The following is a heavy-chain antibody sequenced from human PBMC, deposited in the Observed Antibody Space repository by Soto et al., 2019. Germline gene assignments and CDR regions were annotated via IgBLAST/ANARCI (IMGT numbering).Heavy chain of an antibody. CDR3: ARNEDF. V-gene: IGHV1-3*01. J-gene: IGHJ3*01. CDR2: INPDNGET. CDR1: GYTFSDYP. Sequence: QVQLVQSGAEGKRPGASVKVSCKASGYTFSDYPVHWVRQAPGQSLEWMAWINPDNGETKYSDNFQGRIILTRDTSASTAYMELNSLRFEDTAVYYCARNEDFWGQGTMITVSS.